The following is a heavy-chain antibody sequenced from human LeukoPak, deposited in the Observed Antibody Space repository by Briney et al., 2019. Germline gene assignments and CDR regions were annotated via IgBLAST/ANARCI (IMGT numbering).Heavy chain of an antibody. CDR2: ISGSGDST. CDR3: ARSPGAVANWFDP. J-gene: IGHJ5*02. D-gene: IGHD4-17*01. CDR1: RFTFSSYA. Sequence: GGSLRLSCAASRFTFSSYAMSWVRQAPGKGLEWVSAISGSGDSTYYADSVKGRFTISRDNSKNTLYLQMNSLRAEDTAVYYCARSPGAVANWFDPWGQGTLVTVSS. V-gene: IGHV3-23*01.